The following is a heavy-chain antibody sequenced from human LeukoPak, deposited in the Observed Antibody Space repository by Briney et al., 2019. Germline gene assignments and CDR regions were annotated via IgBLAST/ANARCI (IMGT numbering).Heavy chain of an antibody. CDR3: AKGEIPGN. D-gene: IGHD1-26*01. J-gene: IGHJ4*02. Sequence: GGSLRLSCAVSGITLSNYGMSWVRQAPGKGLEWVAGISDSGGSTNYADSVKGRFTISRDNRKNTLYLQMNSLRAEDTAVYYCAKGEIPGNWGQGTLVTVSS. V-gene: IGHV3-23*01. CDR1: GITLSNYG. CDR2: ISDSGGST.